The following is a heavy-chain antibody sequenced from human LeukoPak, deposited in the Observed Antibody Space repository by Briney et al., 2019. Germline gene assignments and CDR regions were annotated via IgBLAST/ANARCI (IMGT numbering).Heavy chain of an antibody. CDR2: ISSSGSTI. CDR3: ARDRGDRSLDY. J-gene: IGHJ4*02. CDR1: GFTFSSYE. V-gene: IGHV3-48*03. D-gene: IGHD3-10*01. Sequence: GGSLRLSCAASGFTFSSYEMNWVRQAPGKELEWVSYISSSGSTIYYTDSVKGRFTISRDNAKNSLYLQMNSLRAEDTAVYYCARDRGDRSLDYWGRGTLVTVSS.